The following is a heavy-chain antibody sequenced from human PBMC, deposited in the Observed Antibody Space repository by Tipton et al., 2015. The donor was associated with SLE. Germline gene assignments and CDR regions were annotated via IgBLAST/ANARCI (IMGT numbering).Heavy chain of an antibody. D-gene: IGHD1-1*01. CDR2: ISASGSRL. CDR1: GFTFTSYT. Sequence: SLRLSCAASGFTFTSYTMHWVRQAPGRGLEWVSSISASGSRLLYADSVKGRFTISRDTSNDMVYLQMNSLRPDGTAVYYCARQDFWNDPFDYWGRGTLVTVSS. J-gene: IGHJ4*02. CDR3: ARQDFWNDPFDY. V-gene: IGHV3-21*06.